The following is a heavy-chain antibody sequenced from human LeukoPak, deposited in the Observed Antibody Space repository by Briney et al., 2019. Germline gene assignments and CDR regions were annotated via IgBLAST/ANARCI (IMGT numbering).Heavy chain of an antibody. V-gene: IGHV3-30-3*01. D-gene: IGHD6-13*01. J-gene: IGHJ4*02. Sequence: PGGSLRLSCAASGFTFSSYAMHWVRQAPGKGLEWVAVISYDGSNKYYADSVKGRFTISRDNSKNTLYLQMNGLRAEDTAVYYCARRPPYSSSWGQLDYWGQGTLVTVSS. CDR3: ARRPPYSSSWGQLDY. CDR1: GFTFSSYA. CDR2: ISYDGSNK.